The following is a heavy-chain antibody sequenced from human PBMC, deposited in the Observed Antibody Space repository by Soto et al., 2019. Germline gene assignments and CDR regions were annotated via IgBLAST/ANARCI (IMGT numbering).Heavy chain of an antibody. CDR2: ISSSSSYI. CDR3: ARDEVEADDAFDI. V-gene: IGHV3-21*01. D-gene: IGHD6-13*01. CDR1: GFTFSSYS. J-gene: IGHJ3*02. Sequence: GESLKISCAASGFTFSSYSMNWVRQAPGKGLEWVSSISSSSSYIYYADSVKGRFTISRDNAKNSLYLQMNSLRAEDTAVYYCARDEVEADDAFDIWGQGTMVTVSS.